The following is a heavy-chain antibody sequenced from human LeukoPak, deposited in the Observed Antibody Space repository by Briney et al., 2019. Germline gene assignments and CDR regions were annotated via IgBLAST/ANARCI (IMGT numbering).Heavy chain of an antibody. CDR2: IYYSGST. J-gene: IGHJ4*02. V-gene: IGHV4-59*12. Sequence: KPSETLSLTCTVSGGSISSYYWIWIRQPPGKGLQWIGYIYYSGSTNYNPYLKSRVTISVDTSKNQFSLKLSSVTAADTAVYYCASLYGSGSYFDYWGQGTLVTVSS. CDR1: GGSISSYY. D-gene: IGHD3-10*01. CDR3: ASLYGSGSYFDY.